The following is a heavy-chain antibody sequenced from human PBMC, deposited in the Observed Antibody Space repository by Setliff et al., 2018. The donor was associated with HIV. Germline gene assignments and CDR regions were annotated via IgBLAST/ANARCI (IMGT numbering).Heavy chain of an antibody. CDR3: ARDNYYDSSGIDY. D-gene: IGHD3-22*01. V-gene: IGHV4-59*01. J-gene: IGHJ4*02. CDR2: IFYSGST. CDR1: GGSISSYY. Sequence: PSETLSLTCTVSGGSISSYYWSWIRQPPGKGLEWIGYIFYSGSTNYNPSLKSRVTISVDTSKSLFSLKLSSVTAADTAVYYCARDNYYDSSGIDYWGQGTLVTVSS.